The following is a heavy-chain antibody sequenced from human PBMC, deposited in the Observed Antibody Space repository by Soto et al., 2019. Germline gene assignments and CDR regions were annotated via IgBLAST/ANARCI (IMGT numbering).Heavy chain of an antibody. Sequence: GGSLRLSCAASGFTLSTSGIHWVRQAPGKGLEWVAAISYDGTVKYYAASVKGRFTISRDNSQNTQSLQMDSLRPEDTAVYYCATGQRFGVPATPIFEYWGQGTLVTVSS. CDR2: ISYDGTVK. V-gene: IGHV3-30*03. CDR1: GFTLSTSG. CDR3: ATGQRFGVPATPIFEY. J-gene: IGHJ4*02. D-gene: IGHD2-2*02.